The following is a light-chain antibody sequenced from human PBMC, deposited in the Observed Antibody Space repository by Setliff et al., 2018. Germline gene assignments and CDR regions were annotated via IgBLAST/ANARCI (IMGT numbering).Light chain of an antibody. Sequence: ALTQPASVSVTYGESITISCTGTSSDVGAFNSVSWDQQHPGKAPNLILYGVINRPSGISSRFSGSKSGNTASLTISGLQFEDEADYYCSSFTTSSTLVFGSGTKVTVL. CDR1: SSDVGAFNS. CDR2: GVI. J-gene: IGLJ1*01. V-gene: IGLV2-14*01. CDR3: SSFTTSSTLV.